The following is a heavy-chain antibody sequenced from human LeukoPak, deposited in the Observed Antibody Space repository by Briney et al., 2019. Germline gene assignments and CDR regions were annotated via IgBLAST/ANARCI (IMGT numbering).Heavy chain of an antibody. CDR3: ARDREANYGDGGF. CDR1: GYTFTGYY. D-gene: IGHD4-17*01. CDR2: INPNSGGT. V-gene: IGHV1-2*02. Sequence: ASVKVSCKASGYTFTGYYMHWVRQAPGQGLEWMGWINPNSGGTNYAQKFQGRVTMTRDTSISTAYMELSRLRSDDTAVYYCARDREANYGDGGFWGQGTLVTVSS. J-gene: IGHJ4*02.